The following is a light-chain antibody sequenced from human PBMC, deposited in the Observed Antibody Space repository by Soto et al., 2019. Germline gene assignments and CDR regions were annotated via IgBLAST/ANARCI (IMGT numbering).Light chain of an antibody. J-gene: IGKJ4*01. CDR1: QSISSW. V-gene: IGKV1-5*01. Sequence: DIQMTQSPSTLSASVGDRVTITCRASQSISSWLAWYQQKPGKAPKLLIYDASSLESGVPSRFSGSGSGTEFTLIISSLQPDDFATYYCQQYNSYSLFGGGTKVEIK. CDR2: DAS. CDR3: QQYNSYSL.